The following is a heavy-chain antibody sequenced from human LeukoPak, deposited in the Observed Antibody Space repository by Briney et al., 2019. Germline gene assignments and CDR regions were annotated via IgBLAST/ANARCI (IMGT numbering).Heavy chain of an antibody. D-gene: IGHD3-22*01. Sequence: GGSLRLSCVASGFTFSSYSMKWVRQAPGKGLEWVSYISSSSSTTYYADSVKGRFTISRDNAKNSLYLQMNSLRAEDTAVYYCAREGPLYYYDRSAYYFDYWGQGTLVTVSS. CDR1: GFTFSSYS. V-gene: IGHV3-48*01. CDR2: ISSSSSTT. J-gene: IGHJ4*02. CDR3: AREGPLYYYDRSAYYFDY.